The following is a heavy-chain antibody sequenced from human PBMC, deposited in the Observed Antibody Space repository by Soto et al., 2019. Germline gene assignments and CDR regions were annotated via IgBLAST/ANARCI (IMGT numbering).Heavy chain of an antibody. J-gene: IGHJ4*02. V-gene: IGHV3-7*01. CDR3: SRDVVVGAKALNY. D-gene: IGHD2-15*01. CDR1: GFTFSNYW. Sequence: EVQLVESGGGLVQPGGSLRLSCAASGFTFSNYWMTWVRQAPGKGLEWVANIKEDGSEKHYVDSVKGRFTISRDNAKNSLDLQMNSLRVEDTAVYFCSRDVVVGAKALNYWGQGALVTVSS. CDR2: IKEDGSEK.